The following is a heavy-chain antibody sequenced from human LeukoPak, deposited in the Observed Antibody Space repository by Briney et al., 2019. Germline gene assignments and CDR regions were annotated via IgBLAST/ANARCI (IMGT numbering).Heavy chain of an antibody. CDR3: ARDALVIYDSSGYYF. CDR1: GYTFTGYY. V-gene: IGHV1-2*06. D-gene: IGHD3-22*01. CDR2: INPNSGGT. J-gene: IGHJ4*02. Sequence: ASVKVSCKASGYTFTGYYMHWVRQAPGQGLEWMGRINPNSGGTNYAQKFQGRVTMTRDTSLSTAYMELSRLRSDDTAVYYCARDALVIYDSSGYYFWGQGTLVTVSS.